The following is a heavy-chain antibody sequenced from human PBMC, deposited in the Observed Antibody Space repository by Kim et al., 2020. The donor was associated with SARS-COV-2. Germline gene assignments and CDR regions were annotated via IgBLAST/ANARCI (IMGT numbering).Heavy chain of an antibody. Sequence: SETLSLTCAVSGGSISSSNWWSWVRQPPGKGLEWIGEIYHSGSTNYNPSLKSRVTISVDKSKNQFSLKLSSVTAADTAVYYCASSSGLWGELSGIFDYWGQGTMVTVSS. CDR3: ASSSGLWGELSGIFDY. J-gene: IGHJ4*02. CDR1: GGSISSSNW. D-gene: IGHD3-16*02. V-gene: IGHV4-4*02. CDR2: IYHSGST.